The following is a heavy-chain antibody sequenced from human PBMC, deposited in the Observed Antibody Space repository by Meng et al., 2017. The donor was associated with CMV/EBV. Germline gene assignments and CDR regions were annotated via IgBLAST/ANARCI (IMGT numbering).Heavy chain of an antibody. CDR1: GYTFTGYY. CDR3: AMGGDYGDYHDPFDY. CDR2: INPNSGGT. J-gene: IGHJ4*02. Sequence: ASLKVSCKASGYTFTGYYMHWVRQAPGQGLEWMGWINPNSGGTNYAQKFQGRVTMTRDTSISTAYTELGRLRSDDTAVYYWAMGGDYGDYHDPFDYWGQGTLVTVSS. D-gene: IGHD4-17*01. V-gene: IGHV1-2*02.